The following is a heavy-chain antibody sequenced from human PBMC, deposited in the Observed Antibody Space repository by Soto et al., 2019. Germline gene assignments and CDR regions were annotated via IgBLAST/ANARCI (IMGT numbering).Heavy chain of an antibody. J-gene: IGHJ6*02. CDR2: IYYSGTT. CDR3: ARKLLGYCSTTSCYYGMDV. D-gene: IGHD2-2*01. CDR1: GGSNSGDSYY. Sequence: SETLSRTCHLSGGSNSGDSYYWGWIRQPPGRGLEWIGSIYYSGTTYYNPSLKSRVTISVDRSKNQFSLRLSSVTAADTAVYYGARKLLGYCSTTSCYYGMDVWGQGTTVT. V-gene: IGHV4-39*01.